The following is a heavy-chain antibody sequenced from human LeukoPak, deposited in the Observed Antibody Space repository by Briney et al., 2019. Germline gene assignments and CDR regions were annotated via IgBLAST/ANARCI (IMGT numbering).Heavy chain of an antibody. CDR2: ITSSSSYI. V-gene: IGHV3-21*01. CDR3: ARSYSSSRGTFDY. J-gene: IGHJ4*02. Sequence: GGSLRLSCAASGFTFSSYGMNWVRQAPGKGLEWVSSITSSSSYIYYADSVKGRFTISRDNAKNSLYLQMNSLRAEDKAVYYCARSYSSSRGTFDYWGQGTLVTVSS. D-gene: IGHD6-6*01. CDR1: GFTFSSYG.